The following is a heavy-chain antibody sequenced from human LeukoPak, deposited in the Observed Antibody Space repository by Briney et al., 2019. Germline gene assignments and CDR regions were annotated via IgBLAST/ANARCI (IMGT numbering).Heavy chain of an antibody. CDR1: GYSISSGYY. J-gene: IGHJ3*02. CDR2: IYHSGST. V-gene: IGHV4-38-2*02. CDR3: ARGGRITMFGVVIMRGAFDI. Sequence: SETLSLTCTVSGYSISSGYYWGWIRQPPGKGLEWIGSIYHSGSTYYNPSLKSRVTISVDTSKNQFSLKLSSVTAADTAVYYCARGGRITMFGVVIMRGAFDIWGQGTMVTVSS. D-gene: IGHD3-3*01.